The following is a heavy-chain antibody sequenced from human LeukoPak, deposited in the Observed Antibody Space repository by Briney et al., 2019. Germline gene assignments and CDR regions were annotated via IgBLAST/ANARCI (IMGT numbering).Heavy chain of an antibody. Sequence: SETLSLTCTVSGGSISSYYWSWIRQPPGKGLEWIGYIYYSGSTNYNPSLKSRVTISVDTSKNQFSLKLSSVTAADTAVYYCARVGYYYDSSGYYVSYFQHWGQGTLVTVSS. CDR1: GGSISSYY. V-gene: IGHV4-59*01. CDR3: ARVGYYYDSSGYYVSYFQH. CDR2: IYYSGST. J-gene: IGHJ1*01. D-gene: IGHD3-22*01.